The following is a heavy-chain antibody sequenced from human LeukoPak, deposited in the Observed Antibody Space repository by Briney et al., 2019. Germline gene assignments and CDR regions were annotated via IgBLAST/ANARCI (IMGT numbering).Heavy chain of an antibody. CDR1: GGSISSSNW. J-gene: IGHJ6*02. D-gene: IGHD3-3*01. Sequence: SETLSLTCAVSGGSISSSNWWSWVRQPPGKGLERIGEIYHSGSTNYDPSLKSRVTISVDKSKNQFSLKLSSVTAADTAVYYCARTSGYSYYCYYGMDVWGQGTTVTVSS. V-gene: IGHV4-4*02. CDR2: IYHSGST. CDR3: ARTSGYSYYCYYGMDV.